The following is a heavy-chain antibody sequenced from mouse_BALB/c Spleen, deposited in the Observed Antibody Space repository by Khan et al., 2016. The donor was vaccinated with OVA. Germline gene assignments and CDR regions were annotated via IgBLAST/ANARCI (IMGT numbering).Heavy chain of an antibody. D-gene: IGHD2-1*01. CDR2: ISSGGTYT. CDR3: TRDGNYAHWYFDV. J-gene: IGHJ1*01. CDR1: GFTFSSYT. V-gene: IGHV5-6-4*01. Sequence: EVELVESGGGLVKPGGSLKLSCAASGFTFSSYTMSWVRQTPKKRLEWVATISSGGTYTYYPDSVKGRFTISRDNAKNTLYLQMSSLKSEDTAMYYCTRDGNYAHWYFDVWGAGTTVTVSS.